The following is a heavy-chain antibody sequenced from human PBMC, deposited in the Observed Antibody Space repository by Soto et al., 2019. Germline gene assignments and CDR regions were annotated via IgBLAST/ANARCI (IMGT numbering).Heavy chain of an antibody. CDR3: VHRRDGYNSAFFDY. J-gene: IGHJ4*02. CDR2: IIRIFHTS. D-gene: IGHD5-12*01. V-gene: IGHV1-69*01. Sequence: QVQLVQSGAEVKKPGSSVKVSCKASGGTFSSYAFSWVRQAPGQGLKWMGGIIRIFHTSTYAQNFQGRVTITADESTSTAYMELINLRSDDTAVYYCVHRRDGYNSAFFDYWGQGTLVTVSS. CDR1: GGTFSSYA.